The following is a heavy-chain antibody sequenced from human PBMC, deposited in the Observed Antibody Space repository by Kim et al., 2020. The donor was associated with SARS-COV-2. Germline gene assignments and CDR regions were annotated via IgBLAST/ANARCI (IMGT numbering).Heavy chain of an antibody. Sequence: SVKGRFTISRDNAKNSLYLQMNSLRAEDTAVYYCARGDSSGWYYYYGMDVWGQGTTVTVSS. V-gene: IGHV3-48*03. D-gene: IGHD6-19*01. J-gene: IGHJ6*02. CDR3: ARGDSSGWYYYYGMDV.